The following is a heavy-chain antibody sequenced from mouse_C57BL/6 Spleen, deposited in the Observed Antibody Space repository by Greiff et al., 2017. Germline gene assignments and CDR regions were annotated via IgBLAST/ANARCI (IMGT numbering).Heavy chain of an antibody. D-gene: IGHD1-1*01. CDR2: ISDGGSYT. Sequence: EVQGVESGGGLVKPGGSLKLSCAASGFTFSSYAMSWVRQTPEKRLEWVATISDGGSYTYYPDNVKGRFTISRDNAKNNLYLQMSHLKSEDTAMYYWARANYYGSSYDYFDYWGQGTTLTVSS. CDR3: ARANYYGSSYDYFDY. V-gene: IGHV5-4*01. J-gene: IGHJ2*01. CDR1: GFTFSSYA.